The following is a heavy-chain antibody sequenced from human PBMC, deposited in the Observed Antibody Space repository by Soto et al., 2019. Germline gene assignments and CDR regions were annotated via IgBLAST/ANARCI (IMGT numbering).Heavy chain of an antibody. J-gene: IGHJ3*02. CDR1: GFTFSSYA. Sequence: GGSLRLSCAASGFTFSSYAMSWVRQSPGKGLEWVSAISGSGGSTYYADSVKGRFTISRDNSKNTLYLQMNSLRAEDTAVYYCAKVLIRMVRVHAFDIWGQGTMVTVSS. V-gene: IGHV3-23*01. D-gene: IGHD3-10*01. CDR3: AKVLIRMVRVHAFDI. CDR2: ISGSGGST.